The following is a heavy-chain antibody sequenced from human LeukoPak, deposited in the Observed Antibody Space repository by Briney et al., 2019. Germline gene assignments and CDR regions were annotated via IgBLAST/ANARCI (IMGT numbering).Heavy chain of an antibody. Sequence: GGSLRLSCAASGFTFSSYSMNWGRQAPGKGLEWLSYISSGSGTIYCADSVKGRFTISRDNAKNSVYLQMNSLRDEDTAVYYCARGGNIDYRGQGTLVTVSS. CDR3: ARGGNIDY. D-gene: IGHD3-10*01. CDR1: GFTFSSYS. V-gene: IGHV3-48*02. CDR2: ISSGSGTI. J-gene: IGHJ4*02.